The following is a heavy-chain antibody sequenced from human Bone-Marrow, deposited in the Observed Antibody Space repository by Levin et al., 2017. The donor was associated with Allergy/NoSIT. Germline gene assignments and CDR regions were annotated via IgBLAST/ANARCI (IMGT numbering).Heavy chain of an antibody. CDR1: GFTFNSHW. J-gene: IGHJ4*02. CDR2: INMGGSTT. Sequence: GESLKISCAASGFTFNSHWMHWVRQAPGKGLMWVSHINMGGSTTTYADSVNGRFTISRDNAKSTLYLQMNSLRADDTAVYYCARGWYFLDYWGQGTLVAVCS. D-gene: IGHD6-13*01. CDR3: ARGWYFLDY. V-gene: IGHV3-74*01.